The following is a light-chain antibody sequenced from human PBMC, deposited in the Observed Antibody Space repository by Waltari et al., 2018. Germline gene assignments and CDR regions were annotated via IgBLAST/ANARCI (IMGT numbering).Light chain of an antibody. Sequence: DIQLTQSPSFLSASVGDRVTITCRASQGISTYLAWYQQKPGTAPKLLIYAASTFQSGVPSRFSGSGSGTEFTLTISSLQPEDFATYYCQQLNSYPLTFGGGTKVEIK. J-gene: IGKJ4*01. CDR1: QGISTY. CDR3: QQLNSYPLT. V-gene: IGKV1-9*01. CDR2: AAS.